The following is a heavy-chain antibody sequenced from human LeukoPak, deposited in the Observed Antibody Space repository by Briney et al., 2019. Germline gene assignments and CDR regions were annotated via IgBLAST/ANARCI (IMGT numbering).Heavy chain of an antibody. CDR2: IFYSGST. J-gene: IGHJ2*01. Sequence: KTSETLSLTCTVAGGSISSSSYYWGWIRQPPGKGLEWIGSIFYSGSTYYNPSLKRRVTISVDTSKNQFSLRLNSVTAADTAVYYCARHADERDTGYWYFDLWGRGTLVTVSS. CDR1: GGSISSSSYY. CDR3: ARHADERDTGYWYFDL. V-gene: IGHV4-39*01. D-gene: IGHD5-18*01.